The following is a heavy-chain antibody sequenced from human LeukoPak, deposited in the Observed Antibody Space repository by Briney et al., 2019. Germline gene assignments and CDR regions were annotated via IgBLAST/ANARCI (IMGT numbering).Heavy chain of an antibody. D-gene: IGHD3-10*01. CDR3: ARFGVTDLPTYYYMDV. CDR2: ISSSSSTI. CDR1: GFTFSSYS. J-gene: IGHJ6*03. V-gene: IGHV3-48*01. Sequence: PGGSLRLSCAASGFTFSSYSMNWVRQAPGKGLEWVSYISSSSSTIYYADSVKGRFTISRDNAKNSLYLQMNSLRAEDTAVYYCARFGVTDLPTYYYMDVWGKGTTVTVSS.